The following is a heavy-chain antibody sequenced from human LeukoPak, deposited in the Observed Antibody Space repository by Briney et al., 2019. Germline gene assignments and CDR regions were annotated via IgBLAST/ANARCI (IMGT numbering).Heavy chain of an antibody. CDR2: INPSGGST. D-gene: IGHD2-2*01. CDR3: AREGVYCSSTSCPRSVAFDI. CDR1: GYTFTSYY. Sequence: ASVKVSCKASGYTFTSYYMHWVRQAPGQGLEWMGIINPSGGSTSYAQKFQGRVTMTRDTSTSTVYMELSSLRSEDAAVYYCAREGVYCSSTSCPRSVAFDIWGQGTMVTVSS. V-gene: IGHV1-46*01. J-gene: IGHJ3*02.